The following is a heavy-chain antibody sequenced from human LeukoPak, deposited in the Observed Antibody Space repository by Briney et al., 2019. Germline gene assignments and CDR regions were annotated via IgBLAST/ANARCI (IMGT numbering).Heavy chain of an antibody. V-gene: IGHV4-39*07. J-gene: IGHJ4*02. D-gene: IGHD5-24*01. Sequence: PSETLPLTCTVSGGXTSSSSYYWGWIRQPPGKGLQWLGNIYYSGSTNYNPSLSSRVTISVDTSKNQSSLKLSSVTAADTAVYYCVRGRGWLPDYWGQGTLVTVPS. CDR2: IYYSGST. CDR3: VRGRGWLPDY. CDR1: GGXTSSSSYY.